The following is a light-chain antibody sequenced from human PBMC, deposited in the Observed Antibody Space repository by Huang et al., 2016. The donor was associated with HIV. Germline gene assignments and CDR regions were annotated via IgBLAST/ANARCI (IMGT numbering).Light chain of an antibody. V-gene: IGKV1-5*03. CDR1: QNINTW. Sequence: DVQMTQSPSSLSASVGDSVTITCRASQNINTWLAWYQHKPGKAPSLLIYKTSILDTVVPARFSGSGSGTAFTLTINNLQPDDFATYFCQQYDTYSWTFGQGTKVDI. J-gene: IGKJ1*01. CDR3: QQYDTYSWT. CDR2: KTS.